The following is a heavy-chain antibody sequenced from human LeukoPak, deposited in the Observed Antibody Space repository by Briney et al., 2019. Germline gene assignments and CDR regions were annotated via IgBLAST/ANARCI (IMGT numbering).Heavy chain of an antibody. Sequence: SETLSLTCAVFGGSFSGYYWSWIRQSPEKGLEWIGEMSHTGATNYNPSLKSRVTVSVDTSKKQFSLNLRSVTAADTAVYYCARGQGKAARPVWGRGTLVTVSS. CDR1: GGSFSGYY. CDR2: MSHTGAT. D-gene: IGHD6-6*01. J-gene: IGHJ4*02. CDR3: ARGQGKAARPV. V-gene: IGHV4-34*01.